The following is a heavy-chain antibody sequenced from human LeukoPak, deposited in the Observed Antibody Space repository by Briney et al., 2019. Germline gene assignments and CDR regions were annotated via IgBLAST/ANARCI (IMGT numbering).Heavy chain of an antibody. CDR1: GGSISSYY. Sequence: SETLSITCTVSGGSISSYYWSWIRQPPGKGLEWIGYIYYSGSTNYNPSLKSRVTISVDTSKNQFPLKLSSVTAADTAVYYCARGRQLWLQDYWGQGTLVTVSS. CDR3: ARGRQLWLQDY. J-gene: IGHJ4*02. V-gene: IGHV4-59*01. CDR2: IYYSGST. D-gene: IGHD5-18*01.